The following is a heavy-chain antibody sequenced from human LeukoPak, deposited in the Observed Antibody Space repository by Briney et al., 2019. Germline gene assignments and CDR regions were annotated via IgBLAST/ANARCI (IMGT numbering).Heavy chain of an antibody. D-gene: IGHD1-26*01. CDR2: ISGSGGST. J-gene: IGHJ4*02. CDR3: AKDNSGSYSVYFDY. Sequence: GGSLRLSCAASGFTFSSYAMSWVRQAPGKGLEWVSAISGSGGSTYYADSVKGRFTISRDNSKNTLYLHMNSLRAEDTAVYYCAKDNSGSYSVYFDYWGQGTLVTVSS. V-gene: IGHV3-23*01. CDR1: GFTFSSYA.